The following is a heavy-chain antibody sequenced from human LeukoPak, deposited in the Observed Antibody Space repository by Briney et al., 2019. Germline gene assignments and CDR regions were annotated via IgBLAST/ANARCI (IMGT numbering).Heavy chain of an antibody. CDR1: GYTFTSYY. CDR3: AREGSSGWYLD. D-gene: IGHD6-19*01. CDR2: INPSGGST. J-gene: IGHJ4*02. Sequence: ASVKVSCKASGYTFTSYYMHWVRQAPGQGLEWMGIINPSGGSTSYAQKFQGRVTITRDMSTSTVYMELSSLRSEDTAVYYCAREGSSGWYLDWGQGTLVTVSS. V-gene: IGHV1-46*01.